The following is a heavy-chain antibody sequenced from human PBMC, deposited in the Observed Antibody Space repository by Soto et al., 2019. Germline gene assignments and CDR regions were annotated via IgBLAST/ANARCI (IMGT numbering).Heavy chain of an antibody. CDR1: GFPFSTYG. Sequence: GGSLRLSCAASGFPFSTYGMHWVHQTPGKGLEWMAVISNDGTNTYYADSVKGRFTISRDNSKDTLFLQMNSLRGEDSAVYYCAKYSGGYYYSFLDYWGQGTLVTVSS. D-gene: IGHD3-22*01. V-gene: IGHV3-30*18. J-gene: IGHJ4*02. CDR2: ISNDGTNT. CDR3: AKYSGGYYYSFLDY.